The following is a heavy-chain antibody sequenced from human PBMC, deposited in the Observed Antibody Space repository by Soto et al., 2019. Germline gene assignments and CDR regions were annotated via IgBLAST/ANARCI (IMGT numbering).Heavy chain of an antibody. Sequence: GGSLRLSCAASGFTFSSYGMHWVRQAPGKGLEWVAVISYDGSNKYYADSVKGRFTISRDNSKNTLYLQMNSLRAEDTAVYYCANALPPVRFLEWLPQQGFDYWGQGTLVTVAS. CDR3: ANALPPVRFLEWLPQQGFDY. CDR2: ISYDGSNK. V-gene: IGHV3-30*18. D-gene: IGHD3-3*01. J-gene: IGHJ4*02. CDR1: GFTFSSYG.